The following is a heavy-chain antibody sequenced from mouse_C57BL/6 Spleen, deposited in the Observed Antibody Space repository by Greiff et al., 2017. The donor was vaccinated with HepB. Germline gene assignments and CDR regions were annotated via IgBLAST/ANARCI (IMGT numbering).Heavy chain of an antibody. CDR1: GFTFSSYG. J-gene: IGHJ4*01. V-gene: IGHV5-6*02. D-gene: IGHD1-1*01. CDR3: ARHNYYGYAMDY. CDR2: ISSGGSYT. Sequence: DVKLVESGGDLVKPGGSLKLSCAASGFTFSSYGMSWVRQTPDKRLEWVATISSGGSYTYYPDSVKGRFTISRDNAKNTLYLQMSSLKSEDTAMYYCARHNYYGYAMDYWGQGTSVTVSS.